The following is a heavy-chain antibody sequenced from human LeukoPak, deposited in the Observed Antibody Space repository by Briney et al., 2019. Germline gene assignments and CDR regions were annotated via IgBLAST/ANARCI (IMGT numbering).Heavy chain of an antibody. CDR1: GYTFTSYH. V-gene: IGHV1-46*01. J-gene: IGHJ4*02. Sequence: GASVKVSCKASGYTFTSYHMHWVRQAPGQGLEIMGIINPSGGSTTYAQKFQGRVTMTRDTSTSTVYMELSSLRSEATAVYYCAKLAAAGTAHYYFDYWGQGTLVTVSS. D-gene: IGHD6-13*01. CDR2: INPSGGST. CDR3: AKLAAAGTAHYYFDY.